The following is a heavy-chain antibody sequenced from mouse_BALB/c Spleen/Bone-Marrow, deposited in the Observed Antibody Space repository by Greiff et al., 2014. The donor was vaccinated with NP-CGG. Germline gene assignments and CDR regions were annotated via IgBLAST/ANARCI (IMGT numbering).Heavy chain of an antibody. Sequence: VQLKESGPELVKPGASVKMSCKASEYTFTSYVIHWVQQKPGQGLEWIGYINPYNDGTKYNEKFKGKATLTSDKSSSTAYMELSSLTSEDSAVYYCARGGYYGTSLYWYFDVWGAGTTVTVSS. V-gene: IGHV1-14*01. D-gene: IGHD1-1*01. CDR1: EYTFTSYV. J-gene: IGHJ1*01. CDR2: INPYNDGT. CDR3: ARGGYYGTSLYWYFDV.